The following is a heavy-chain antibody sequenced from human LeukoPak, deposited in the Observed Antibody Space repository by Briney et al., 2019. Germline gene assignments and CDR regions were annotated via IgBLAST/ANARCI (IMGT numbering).Heavy chain of an antibody. CDR3: ARGKTGWYYYYYYMDV. J-gene: IGHJ6*03. CDR1: GFTFNNYG. V-gene: IGHV3-23*01. D-gene: IGHD6-19*01. Sequence: PGGTLRLSCAASGFTFNNYGMSWVRQAPGKGLEWVSAISGGGVTTYYADSVKGRFTISRDNAKNSLYLQMNSLRAEDTAVYYCARGKTGWYYYYYYMDVWGKGTTVTVSS. CDR2: ISGGGVTT.